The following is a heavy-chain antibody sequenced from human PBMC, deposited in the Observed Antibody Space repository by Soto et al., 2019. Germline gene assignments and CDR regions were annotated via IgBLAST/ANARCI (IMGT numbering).Heavy chain of an antibody. CDR2: IYYSGST. D-gene: IGHD6-13*01. V-gene: IGHV4-39*01. Sequence: SETLSLTCTVSGGSISSSSYYWGWIRQPPGKGLEWIGSIYYSGSTYYNPSLKSRVTISVDTSKNQFSLKLSSVTAADTAVYYCASPDTYSSSWQNYYFDYWGQGTLVT. CDR1: GGSISSSSYY. CDR3: ASPDTYSSSWQNYYFDY. J-gene: IGHJ4*02.